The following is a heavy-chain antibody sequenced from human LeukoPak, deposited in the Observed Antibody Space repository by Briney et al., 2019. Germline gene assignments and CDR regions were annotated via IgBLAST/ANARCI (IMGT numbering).Heavy chain of an antibody. CDR1: GFTFSNYA. Sequence: GGSLRLSCAASGFTFSNYAMDWVRQAPGKGLEWVSSISSSSSYIYYADSVKGRFTISRDNAKNSLYLQMNSLRAEDTAVYYCARVNSGPDPTNDYWGQGTLVTFSS. V-gene: IGHV3-21*01. CDR2: ISSSSSYI. D-gene: IGHD1-26*01. CDR3: ARVNSGPDPTNDY. J-gene: IGHJ4*02.